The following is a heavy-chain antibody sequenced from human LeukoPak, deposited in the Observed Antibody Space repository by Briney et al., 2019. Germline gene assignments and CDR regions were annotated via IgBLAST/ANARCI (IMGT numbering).Heavy chain of an antibody. D-gene: IGHD3-22*01. CDR3: ARESSPHYYDSSGYHY. Sequence: SVKGSCKASGGTFSSYAISWVRQAPGQGLEWMGGIIPIFGTANYAQKFQGRVTITADKSTSTAYMELSSLRSEDTAVYYCARESSPHYYDSSGYHYWGQGTLVTVSS. CDR2: IIPIFGTA. CDR1: GGTFSSYA. J-gene: IGHJ4*02. V-gene: IGHV1-69*06.